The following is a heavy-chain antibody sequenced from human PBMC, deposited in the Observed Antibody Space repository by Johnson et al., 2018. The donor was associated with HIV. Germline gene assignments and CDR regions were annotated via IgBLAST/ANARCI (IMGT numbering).Heavy chain of an antibody. Sequence: VQLVESGGGLVQPGRSLRLSCAASGFTFGDYAMHWVRQAPGKGLEWVSVIGWNGGSTGHADSVKRRFTISRDNGKNSLYLQMNSLRAEDTALYYCARADTAMVRGAFDIWGQGTMVTVSS. J-gene: IGHJ3*02. CDR3: ARADTAMVRGAFDI. CDR2: IGWNGGST. V-gene: IGHV3-9*01. D-gene: IGHD5-18*01. CDR1: GFTFGDYA.